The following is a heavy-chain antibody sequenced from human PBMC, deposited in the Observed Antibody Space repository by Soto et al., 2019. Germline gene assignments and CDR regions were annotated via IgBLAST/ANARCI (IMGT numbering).Heavy chain of an antibody. Sequence: QVQLVQSGAEVKKPGSSVKVSCKASGGTFSSYAISWVRQAPGQGLEWMGGIIPIFGTANYAQKFQGRVTITADESTSTAYMELSSLRSEETAVYYCARYPRLCSGGSCYPAEYFQHWGEGTLVTVSS. CDR2: IIPIFGTA. D-gene: IGHD2-15*01. CDR1: GGTFSSYA. CDR3: ARYPRLCSGGSCYPAEYFQH. V-gene: IGHV1-69*01. J-gene: IGHJ1*01.